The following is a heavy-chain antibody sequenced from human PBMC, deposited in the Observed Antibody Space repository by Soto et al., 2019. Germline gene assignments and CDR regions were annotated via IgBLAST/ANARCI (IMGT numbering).Heavy chain of an antibody. D-gene: IGHD3-9*01. CDR2: TYYRSKWYN. CDR1: GDSVSSNSAA. CDR3: ARNYDILTGYSYNWFDP. Sequence: PSQTLSLTCAISGDSVSSNSAAWNWIRQSPSRGLEWLGRTYYRSKWYNDYAVSVKSRITINPDTSKNQFSLQLNSVTPEDTAVYYCARNYDILTGYSYNWFDPWGQRTLVTVS. J-gene: IGHJ5*02. V-gene: IGHV6-1*01.